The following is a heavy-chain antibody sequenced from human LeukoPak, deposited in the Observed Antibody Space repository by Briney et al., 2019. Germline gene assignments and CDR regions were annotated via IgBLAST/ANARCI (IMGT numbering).Heavy chain of an antibody. V-gene: IGHV3-7*01. CDR1: GFTFSSYW. Sequence: GSLRLSCAASGFTFSSYWMTWVRQAPGKGLEWVANIKQDGSDKYYVDSVKGRFTISRDNAKNSLYLQMNSLRAEDTAVYYCARDGDSSTFDYWGQGTLVTVSS. J-gene: IGHJ4*02. CDR3: ARDGDSSTFDY. CDR2: IKQDGSDK. D-gene: IGHD3-3*01.